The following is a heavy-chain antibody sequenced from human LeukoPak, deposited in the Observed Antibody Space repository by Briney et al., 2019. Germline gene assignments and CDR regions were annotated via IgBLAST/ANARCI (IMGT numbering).Heavy chain of an antibody. CDR3: ARSRGGYDWDFDY. CDR2: INAGNGNT. CDR1: GYTFTSYA. Sequence: GASVKVSCKASGYTFTSYAMHWVRQAPGQRLEWMGWINAGNGNTKYSQEFQGRVTITRDTSASTAYMELSSLRSEDMAVYYCARSRGGYDWDFDYWGQGTLVTVSS. D-gene: IGHD5-12*01. V-gene: IGHV1-3*03. J-gene: IGHJ4*02.